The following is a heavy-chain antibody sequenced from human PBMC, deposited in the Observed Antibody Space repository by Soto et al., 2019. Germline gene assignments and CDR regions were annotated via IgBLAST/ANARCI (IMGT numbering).Heavy chain of an antibody. CDR2: MNPNSGNT. CDR1: GYTFTRYD. CDR3: ARGGALWFGELSSMDV. Sequence: ASVKVSCKASGYTFTRYDINWVRQATGQGLEWMGWMNPNSGNTGYAQKFQGRVTMTRNTSISTAYMELSSLRSEDTAVYYCARGGALWFGELSSMDVWGQGTTVTVS. V-gene: IGHV1-8*01. D-gene: IGHD3-10*01. J-gene: IGHJ6*02.